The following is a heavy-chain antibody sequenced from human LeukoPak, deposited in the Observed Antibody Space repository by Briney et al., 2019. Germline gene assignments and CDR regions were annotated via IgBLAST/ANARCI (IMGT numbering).Heavy chain of an antibody. Sequence: ASVKVSCKASGYTFTSYDINWVRQATGQGLEWMGWMNPNSGNTGYAQKFQGRVTMTRNTSISTAYMELSSLRSEDTAVYYCAREGGWLPIIQRPFDYWGQGTLVTVSS. CDR3: AREGGWLPIIQRPFDY. D-gene: IGHD5-12*01. CDR1: GYTFTSYD. V-gene: IGHV1-8*01. J-gene: IGHJ4*02. CDR2: MNPNSGNT.